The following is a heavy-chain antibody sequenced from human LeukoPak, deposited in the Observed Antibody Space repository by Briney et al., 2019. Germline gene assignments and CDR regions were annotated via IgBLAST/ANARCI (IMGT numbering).Heavy chain of an antibody. CDR3: AKDWVAKLLWFGELKGGYYFDY. CDR2: ISGSGGST. Sequence: GGSLRLSCAASGFTFSSYGMSWVRQAPGKGPEWVSAISGSGGSTYYADSVKGRFTISRDNSKNTLYLQMNSLRAEDTAVYYCAKDWVAKLLWFGELKGGYYFDYWGQGTLVTVSS. D-gene: IGHD3-10*01. J-gene: IGHJ4*02. CDR1: GFTFSSYG. V-gene: IGHV3-23*01.